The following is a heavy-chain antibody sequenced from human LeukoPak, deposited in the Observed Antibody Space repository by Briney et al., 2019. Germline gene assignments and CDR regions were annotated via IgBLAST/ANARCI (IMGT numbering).Heavy chain of an antibody. V-gene: IGHV4-4*07. CDR2: IYTSGST. CDR1: GGSISSYY. J-gene: IGHJ5*02. CDR3: ARDRRSGGIVATSGAWFDP. Sequence: SETLSLTCTVSGGSISSYYWSWIRQPAGKGLEWIGRIYTSGSTNYNPSLKSRVTMSVDTSKNQFSLKLSSVTAADTAVYYCARDRRSGGIVATSGAWFDPWGQGTLVTVSS. D-gene: IGHD5-12*01.